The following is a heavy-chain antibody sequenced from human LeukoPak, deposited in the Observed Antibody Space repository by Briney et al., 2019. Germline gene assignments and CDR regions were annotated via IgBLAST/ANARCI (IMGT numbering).Heavy chain of an antibody. V-gene: IGHV3-21*01. CDR2: INSSSSYI. J-gene: IGHJ4*02. CDR3: ASTLRRWYFDY. D-gene: IGHD2-15*01. Sequence: GGSLRLSCAASGFTFSSYSMSWVRQAPGKGLEWVSSINSSSSYIYYADSVKGRFTISRDNANNSLYLPMNTLRAEDTAVYYCASTLRRWYFDYWGQGTLVTVSS. CDR1: GFTFSSYS.